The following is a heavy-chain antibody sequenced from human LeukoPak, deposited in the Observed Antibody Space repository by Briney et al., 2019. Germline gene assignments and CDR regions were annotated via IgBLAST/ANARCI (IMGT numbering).Heavy chain of an antibody. CDR1: GLTFSSYE. J-gene: IGHJ4*02. D-gene: IGHD3-10*01. CDR3: AREGLYSGSASSDLDY. Sequence: PGGSLRLSCAASGLTFSSYEMNWVRQAPGKGLEWVSYISSSGSSIYYADSVKGRFTISRDNAENSLHLQMNSLRAEGTAHYYCAREGLYSGSASSDLDYWGQGTLVTVSS. CDR2: ISSSGSSI. V-gene: IGHV3-48*03.